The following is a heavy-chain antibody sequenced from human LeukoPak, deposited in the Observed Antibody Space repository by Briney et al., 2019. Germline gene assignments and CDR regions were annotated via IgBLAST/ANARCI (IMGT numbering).Heavy chain of an antibody. CDR2: IYTSGST. CDR3: ARAALIAAAGRSWFDP. V-gene: IGHV4-4*07. J-gene: IGHJ5*02. D-gene: IGHD6-13*01. CDR1: GGSISSYY. Sequence: SETLSLTCTVSGGSISSYYWSWIRQPAGKGLEWIGRIYTSGSTNYNPSLKSRVTMSVDTSKNQFSLKLSSVTAADTAVYYCARAALIAAAGRSWFDPWGQGTLVTVSS.